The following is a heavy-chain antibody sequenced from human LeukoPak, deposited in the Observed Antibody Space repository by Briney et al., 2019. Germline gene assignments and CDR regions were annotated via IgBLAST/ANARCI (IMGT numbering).Heavy chain of an antibody. CDR3: AADRSYDFWSGYYTRAFDI. Sequence: GASVKVSCKASGFTFTSSAMQWVRQARGQRLEWIGWIVVGSGNTNHAQKFQERVTITRDMSTSTAYVELSSLRSEDTAVYYCAADRSYDFWSGYYTRAFDIWGQGTMVTVSS. J-gene: IGHJ3*02. CDR2: IVVGSGNT. D-gene: IGHD3-3*01. CDR1: GFTFTSSA. V-gene: IGHV1-58*02.